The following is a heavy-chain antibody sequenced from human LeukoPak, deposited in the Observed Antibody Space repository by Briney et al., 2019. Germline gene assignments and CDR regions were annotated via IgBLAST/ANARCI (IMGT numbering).Heavy chain of an antibody. V-gene: IGHV4-61*02. CDR1: GGSIGSGSYY. CDR3: ARRSSSGYYLY. CDR2: IYTSGST. Sequence: SETLSLTCTVSGGSIGSGSYYWSWIRQPAGKGLEWIGRIYTSGSTNYNPSLKSRVTISVDTSKNQFSLKLSSVTAADTAVYYCARRSSSGYYLYWGQGTLVTVSS. D-gene: IGHD3-22*01. J-gene: IGHJ4*02.